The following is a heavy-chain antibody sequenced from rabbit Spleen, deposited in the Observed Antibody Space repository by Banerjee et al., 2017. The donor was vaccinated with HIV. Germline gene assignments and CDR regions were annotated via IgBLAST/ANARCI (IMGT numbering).Heavy chain of an antibody. CDR1: GVSFSSNSY. CDR3: ARDTGTSFSSYGMDL. D-gene: IGHD8-1*01. CDR2: IDIGSSGFT. J-gene: IGHJ6*01. V-gene: IGHV1S40*01. Sequence: QSLEESGGDLVKPGASLTLTCTASGVSFSSNSYLCWVRQAPGKGLEWIACIDIGSSGFTYFATWAKGRFTISKTSSTTVTLQMTRLTAADTATYFCARDTGTSFSSYGMDLWGQGTLVTVS.